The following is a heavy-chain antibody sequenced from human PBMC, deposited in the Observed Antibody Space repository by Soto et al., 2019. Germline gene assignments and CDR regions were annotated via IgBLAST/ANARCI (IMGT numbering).Heavy chain of an antibody. D-gene: IGHD4-17*01. CDR1: GFTFSSNN. CDR2: ISSSSYI. CDR3: SSRTDYGDYVITFDY. J-gene: IGHJ4*02. Sequence: GGSLRLSCAASGFTFSSNNTNWVRQAPGKGLEWVASISSSSYIYYADSVKGRFTISRDNAKNSLYLQMNSLRAGDTALYYCSSRTDYGDYVITFDYWGQGT. V-gene: IGHV3-21*01.